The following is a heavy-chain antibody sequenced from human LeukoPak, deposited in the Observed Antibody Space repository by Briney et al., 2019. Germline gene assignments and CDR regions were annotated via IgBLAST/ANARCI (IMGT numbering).Heavy chain of an antibody. D-gene: IGHD3-22*01. CDR3: ARVAAAGIYDSSGYRFDY. CDR1: GYTFTSYY. J-gene: IGHJ4*02. CDR2: INPSGGST. Sequence: ASVKVSCKASGYTFTSYYMHWVRQAPGQGLEWMGIINPSGGSTSYAQKFQGRVTMTRDTSTSTVYMELSSLRSEDTAVYYCARVAAAGIYDSSGYRFDYWGQGTLVTVSS. V-gene: IGHV1-46*01.